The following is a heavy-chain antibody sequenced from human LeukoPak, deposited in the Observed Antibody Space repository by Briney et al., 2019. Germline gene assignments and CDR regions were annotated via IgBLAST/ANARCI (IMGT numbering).Heavy chain of an antibody. Sequence: GGSLRLSCAASGFTFSSYWMSWVRQAPGKGLEWVANIKQDGSEKYYVDSVKGRFTISRDNAKNSLYLQMNSLRAEDTAVYYCARAPTYYYDSSGWYYFDYWGQGTLVTVSS. CDR1: GFTFSSYW. V-gene: IGHV3-7*01. CDR3: ARAPTYYYDSSGWYYFDY. CDR2: IKQDGSEK. D-gene: IGHD3-22*01. J-gene: IGHJ4*02.